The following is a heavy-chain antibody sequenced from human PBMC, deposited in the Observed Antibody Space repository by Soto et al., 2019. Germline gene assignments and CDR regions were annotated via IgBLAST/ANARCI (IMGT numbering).Heavy chain of an antibody. Sequence: EVQLVESGGGLVQPGGSLKLSCAASGFTFSASAMHWLRQTSGKGLEWVGRIRSKANNYATEYAASVKGRFTISRDDSKNTAYLQINSLKTEDTAVYYCTRHTVDYWGQGTLVTVSS. CDR3: TRHTVDY. CDR1: GFTFSASA. V-gene: IGHV3-73*01. CDR2: IRSKANNYAT. J-gene: IGHJ4*02.